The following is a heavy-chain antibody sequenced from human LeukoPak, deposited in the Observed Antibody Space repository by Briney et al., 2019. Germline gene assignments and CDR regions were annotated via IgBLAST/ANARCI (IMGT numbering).Heavy chain of an antibody. V-gene: IGHV3-53*01. Sequence: GGSLRLSCAASGFTVSSNYMSWVRQAPGKGLEWVSVIYSGGSTYYADYVKGRFTISRDNAKNSLYLQMNSLRAEDTAVYYCARVAVDYYDSSGYYHFDYWGQGTLVTVSS. CDR3: ARVAVDYYDSSGYYHFDY. CDR2: IYSGGST. J-gene: IGHJ4*02. CDR1: GFTVSSNY. D-gene: IGHD3-22*01.